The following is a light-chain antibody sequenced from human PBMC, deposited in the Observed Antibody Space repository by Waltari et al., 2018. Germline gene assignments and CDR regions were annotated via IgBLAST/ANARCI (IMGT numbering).Light chain of an antibody. V-gene: IGKV3-20*01. CDR2: GTS. J-gene: IGKJ4*01. CDR1: QSVSSSY. CDR3: QLYGNSPVVT. Sequence: ELVLTQSPATLSLSPGERATLSCRASQSVSSSYLAWYQQKPGQAPRLLMYGTSTRAAGIPDRYRGSGSGTDFSLTISRLDPEDFAVYYCQLYGNSPVVTFGGGTKVEIK.